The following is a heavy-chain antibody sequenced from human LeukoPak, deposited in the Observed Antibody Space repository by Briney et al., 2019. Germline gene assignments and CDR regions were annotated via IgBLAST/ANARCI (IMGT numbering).Heavy chain of an antibody. CDR1: GYTFTGYY. Sequence: GASVKVSCKASGYTFTGYYMHWVRQAPGQGLEWMGWINPNSGGTNYAQKFQGRVTMTRDTSISTAYMELSRLRSDDTAVYYCARDGPYQLLSYYYYYMDVWGKGTTVTVSS. CDR2: INPNSGGT. CDR3: ARDGPYQLLSYYYYYMDV. D-gene: IGHD2-2*01. J-gene: IGHJ6*03. V-gene: IGHV1-2*02.